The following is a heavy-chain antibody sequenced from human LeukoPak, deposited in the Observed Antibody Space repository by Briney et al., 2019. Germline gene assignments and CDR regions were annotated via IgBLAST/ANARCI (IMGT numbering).Heavy chain of an antibody. Sequence: GGSLRLSCAASGFTFSSYSMNGVRQAPGKGLEWGSFISSSSSYIYYADSVKGRFTISRDNAKNSLYLQMNSLRAEDTAVYYCASPGEDYGDYEFDYWGQGTLVTVSS. D-gene: IGHD4-17*01. CDR1: GFTFSSYS. CDR2: ISSSSSYI. CDR3: ASPGEDYGDYEFDY. V-gene: IGHV3-21*01. J-gene: IGHJ4*02.